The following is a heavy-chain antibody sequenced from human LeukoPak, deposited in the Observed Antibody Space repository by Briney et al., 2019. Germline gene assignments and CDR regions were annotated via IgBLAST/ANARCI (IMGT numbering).Heavy chain of an antibody. CDR3: ARATAENDY. CDR2: INPKSGGT. CDR1: GYTFTGYY. D-gene: IGHD1-14*01. V-gene: IGHV1-2*02. J-gene: IGHJ4*02. Sequence: ASVKVSCKAPGYTFTGYYMHWVRQAPGQGLEWMGWINPKSGGTNYAQKFQGRVTMTRDTSISTAYMELSRLRSDDTAVYYCARATAENDYWGQGTLVTVSS.